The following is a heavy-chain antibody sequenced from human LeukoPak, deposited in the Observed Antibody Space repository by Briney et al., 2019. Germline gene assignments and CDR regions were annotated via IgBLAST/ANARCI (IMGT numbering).Heavy chain of an antibody. V-gene: IGHV3-15*01. CDR3: TRYKYGSYYGSYYFDY. D-gene: IGHD3-10*01. J-gene: IGHJ4*02. Sequence: GGSLRLSCAAAGFTFSNAWMSWVRQAPGKGLEWVGRIKSKTDGWTIDYAGPVKGRFTISRDDSKNTVYLQLNSLKTEDTAVYYCTRYKYGSYYGSYYFDYWGQGTLVTVSS. CDR2: IKSKTDGWTI. CDR1: GFTFSNAW.